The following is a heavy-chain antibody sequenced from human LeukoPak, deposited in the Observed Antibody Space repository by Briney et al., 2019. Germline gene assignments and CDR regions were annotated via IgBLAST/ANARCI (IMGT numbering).Heavy chain of an antibody. Sequence: ASVKVSCKASGYTFTSYGFSWVRQAPGQGLEWMGWISTYYGNTNYAQKLQDRVTMTTDTSTSTAYMELTSLRSDATALYYCARVCWTNYCGSGDRPFLFDCRGQGTVVTASS. V-gene: IGHV1-18*01. CDR3: ARVCWTNYCGSGDRPFLFDC. J-gene: IGHJ4*02. CDR1: GYTFTSYG. CDR2: ISTYYGNT. D-gene: IGHD3-10*01.